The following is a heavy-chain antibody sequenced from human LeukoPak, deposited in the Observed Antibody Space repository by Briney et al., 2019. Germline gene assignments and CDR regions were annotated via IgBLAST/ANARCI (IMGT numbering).Heavy chain of an antibody. V-gene: IGHV4-38-2*01. CDR2: IFHNGAT. CDR3: ARVRPDFWSGYYWERGWFDP. J-gene: IGHJ5*02. Sequence: KPSDTLSLTRAVSGDSINRGLYWGWLRPPPGKGLEWIGIIFHNGATNSNPSLQSRASISADMSKNHFSLSLSSVTAAGTAVYYCARVRPDFWSGYYWERGWFDPWGQGTLVTVSS. CDR1: GDSINRGLY. D-gene: IGHD3-3*01.